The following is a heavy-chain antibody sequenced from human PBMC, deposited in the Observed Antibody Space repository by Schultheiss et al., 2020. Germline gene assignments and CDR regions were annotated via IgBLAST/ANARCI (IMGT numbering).Heavy chain of an antibody. V-gene: IGHV4-39*01. D-gene: IGHD3-16*01. CDR1: GGSISSSSYY. J-gene: IGHJ4*02. Sequence: SETLSLTCTVSGGSISSSSYYWGWIRQPPGKGLEWIGSIYYSGSTYYNPSLKSRVTISVDTSKNQFSLKLSSVTAADTAVYYCASLTLTWRRDYWGQGTLVTVSS. CDR2: IYYSGST. CDR3: ASLTLTWRRDY.